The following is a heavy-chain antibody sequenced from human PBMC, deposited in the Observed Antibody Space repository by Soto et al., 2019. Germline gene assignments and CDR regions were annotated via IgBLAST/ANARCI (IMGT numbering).Heavy chain of an antibody. D-gene: IGHD3-3*01. CDR1: GYTFTSYG. V-gene: IGHV1-18*04. J-gene: IGHJ6*02. CDR3: AREPPIFVVVISDYYYYYGMDV. Sequence: ASVKVSCKASGYTFTSYGISWVRQAPGQGLEWMGWISAYNGNTNYAQKLQGRVTMTTDTSTRTAYMELRSLRSDDTAVYYCAREPPIFVVVISDYYYYYGMDVWGQGTTVTVSS. CDR2: ISAYNGNT.